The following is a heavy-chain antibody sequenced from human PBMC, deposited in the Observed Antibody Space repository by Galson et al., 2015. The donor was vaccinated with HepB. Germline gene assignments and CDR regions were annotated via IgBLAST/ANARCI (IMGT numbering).Heavy chain of an antibody. J-gene: IGHJ6*02. CDR3: ARVSGSYVYFWLNGMDV. Sequence: SLRLSCAASGFTFSSYGMHWVRQAPGKGLEWVAVISYDGSNKYYADSVKGRFTISRDNSKNTLYLQMNSLRAEDTAVYYCARVSGSYVYFWLNGMDVWGQGTTVTVSS. CDR1: GFTFSSYG. CDR2: ISYDGSNK. V-gene: IGHV3-30*03. D-gene: IGHD1-26*01.